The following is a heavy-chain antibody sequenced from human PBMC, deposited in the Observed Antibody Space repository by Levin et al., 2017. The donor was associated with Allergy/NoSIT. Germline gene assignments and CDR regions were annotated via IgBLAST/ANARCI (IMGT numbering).Heavy chain of an antibody. CDR2: ITATGSNT. J-gene: IGHJ4*02. CDR1: GFTFSTYA. D-gene: IGHD5-18*01. CDR3: ARDFGYSIDY. Sequence: GGSLRLSCAASGFTFSTYAMTWVRQAPGKGLEWVSAITATGSNTYYVDSVKGRFTISRDNSKNTLNLEMVSLRAEDTAVYYCARDFGYSIDYWGQGTLVTVSS. V-gene: IGHV3-23*01.